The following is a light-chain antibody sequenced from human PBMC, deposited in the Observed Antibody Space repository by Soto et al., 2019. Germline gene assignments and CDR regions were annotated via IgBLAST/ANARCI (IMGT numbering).Light chain of an antibody. CDR2: AAS. CDR3: QQRNNWPRT. CDR1: RDVGSD. J-gene: IGKJ1*01. V-gene: IGKV1-17*01. Sequence: QMTQSPSSLSASVGEKITITCRASRDVGSDVSWYQQKPGQAPKLLIYAASNLYTGIPARFSGSGSETDFTLTISSLEPEDFALYYCQQRNNWPRTCGQGTKVDIK.